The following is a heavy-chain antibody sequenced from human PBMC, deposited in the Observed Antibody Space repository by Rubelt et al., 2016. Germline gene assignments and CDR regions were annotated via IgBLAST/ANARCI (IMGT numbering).Heavy chain of an antibody. Sequence: EVQLVQSGAEVKKPGESLKISCKGSGYSFTSYWIGWVRQMPGKGPEWMGDIYPGDSDTRYRPASQGQVTMPADKAISPAYLQWSSLKASDTAMYYCASLSSSSHDAFDIWGQGTMVTVSS. J-gene: IGHJ3*02. V-gene: IGHV5-51*01. CDR2: IYPGDSDT. CDR3: ASLSSSSHDAFDI. CDR1: GYSFTSYW. D-gene: IGHD6-6*01.